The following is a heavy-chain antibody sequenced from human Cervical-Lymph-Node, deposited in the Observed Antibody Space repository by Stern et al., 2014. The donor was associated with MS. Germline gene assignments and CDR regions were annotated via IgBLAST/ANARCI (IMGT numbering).Heavy chain of an antibody. D-gene: IGHD1-26*01. CDR1: GFTFSNYW. Sequence: VQLVESGGGLVQPGGPLRLSCAASGFTFSNYWMHWVRQAPGKGLVWVSHINSDGSRTSYADSVKGRFPISGDNAKNTLYLQMNSLRAEDTAVYYCARSWELAFDYWGQGTLVTVSS. V-gene: IGHV3-74*02. J-gene: IGHJ4*02. CDR3: ARSWELAFDY. CDR2: INSDGSRT.